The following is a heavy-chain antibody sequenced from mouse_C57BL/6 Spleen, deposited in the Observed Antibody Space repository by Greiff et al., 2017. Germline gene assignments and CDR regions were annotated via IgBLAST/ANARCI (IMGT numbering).Heavy chain of an antibody. V-gene: IGHV1-42*01. CDR1: GYSFTGYY. Sequence: VQLQQSGPELVKPGASVKISCKASGYSFTGYYMNWVKQSPEKSLEWIGEINPSTGGTTYNQKFKAKATLTVDKSSSTAYMQLKSLTSEESAVYYCARYPITTVVATKAMDYWGQGTSVTVSS. CDR2: INPSTGGT. J-gene: IGHJ4*01. D-gene: IGHD1-1*01. CDR3: ARYPITTVVATKAMDY.